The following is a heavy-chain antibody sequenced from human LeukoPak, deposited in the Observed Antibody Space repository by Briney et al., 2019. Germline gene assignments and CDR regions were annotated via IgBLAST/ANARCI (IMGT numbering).Heavy chain of an antibody. CDR3: ARSLEMATSHAEYFQH. V-gene: IGHV1-69*05. CDR1: GGTFSSYA. J-gene: IGHJ1*01. CDR2: IIPIFGTA. D-gene: IGHD5-24*01. Sequence: GASVKVSCKASGGTFSSYAISWVRQAPGQGLEWMGGIIPIFGTANYAQKFQGRVTITTDESTSTAYMELSSLRSEDTAVYYCARSLEMATSHAEYFQHWGQGTLVTVSS.